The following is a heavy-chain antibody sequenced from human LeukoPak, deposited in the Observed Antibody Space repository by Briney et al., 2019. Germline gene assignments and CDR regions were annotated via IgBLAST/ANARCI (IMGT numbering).Heavy chain of an antibody. J-gene: IGHJ4*02. CDR3: ATLPEWLRFASGWIDY. D-gene: IGHD5-12*01. CDR2: ISGSGETT. Sequence: GGSLRLSCAASRFTSSSYALSWVRQAPGKGLEWVSVISGSGETTYYADSVKGRFTISRDNSKNTLYLQMNSLRAEDTAVYYCATLPEWLRFASGWIDYWGQGTLVTVSS. CDR1: RFTSSSYA. V-gene: IGHV3-23*01.